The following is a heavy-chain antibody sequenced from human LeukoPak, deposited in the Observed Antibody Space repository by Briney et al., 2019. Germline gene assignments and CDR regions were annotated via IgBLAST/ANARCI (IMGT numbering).Heavy chain of an antibody. D-gene: IGHD1-7*01. J-gene: IGHJ4*02. CDR1: GGSVSSGSYY. CDR2: IYYSGST. V-gene: IGHV4-61*01. Sequence: PSETLSLTCTVSGGSVSSGSYYWSWIRQPPGKGLEWIGYIYYSGSTNYNPSLKSRVTISVDTSKNQFSLKLSSVTAADTAVYYCARNWHYRLDWGQGTLVTVSS. CDR3: ARNWHYRLD.